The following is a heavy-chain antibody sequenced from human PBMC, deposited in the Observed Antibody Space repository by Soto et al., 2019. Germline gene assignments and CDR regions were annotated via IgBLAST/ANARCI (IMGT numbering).Heavy chain of an antibody. J-gene: IGHJ4*02. Sequence: QVQLVQSGAEVKKPGSSVKVSCKASGGTFSSYTISWVRQAPGQGLEWMGRIIPILGIANYAQKFQGRVTITADKSTGTASMELSSLRSEDTAVYYCATLGGFGEFDYWGQGTLVTVSS. CDR3: ATLGGFGEFDY. CDR1: GGTFSSYT. CDR2: IIPILGIA. D-gene: IGHD3-10*01. V-gene: IGHV1-69*02.